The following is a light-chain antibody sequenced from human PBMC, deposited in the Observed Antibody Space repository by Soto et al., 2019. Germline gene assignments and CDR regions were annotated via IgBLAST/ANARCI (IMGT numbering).Light chain of an antibody. J-gene: IGKJ5*01. V-gene: IGKV3-11*01. CDR2: DAS. Sequence: EIVLTQSPATLSLSPGERATLSCRASQSVSGNLAWYQQKPGQAPRLLIYDASTRATGIPARFSGSGSGTDFPLTISSLEPEDFAVYYCQQRSNWPAFGQGTRLEIK. CDR1: QSVSGN. CDR3: QQRSNWPA.